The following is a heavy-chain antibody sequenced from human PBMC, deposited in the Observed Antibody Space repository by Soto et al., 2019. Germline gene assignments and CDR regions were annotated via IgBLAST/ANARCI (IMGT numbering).Heavy chain of an antibody. CDR3: ATGIAAEYAVDSSGYCSDDY. J-gene: IGHJ4*02. Sequence: PAETLSLTCTISGGSISSSSYYWGWIRQPPGKGLEWIGSIYYGGSTYYNPSLKSRVTISVDTSKNQFSLKLSPVAAADTAVYYCATGIAAEYAVDSSGYCSDDYWGQENLVTVSS. V-gene: IGHV4-39*01. CDR1: GGSISSSSYY. D-gene: IGHD3-22*01. CDR2: IYYGGST.